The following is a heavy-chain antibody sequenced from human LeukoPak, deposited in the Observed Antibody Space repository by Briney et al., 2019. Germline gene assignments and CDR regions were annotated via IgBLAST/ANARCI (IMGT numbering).Heavy chain of an antibody. V-gene: IGHV3-30*03. Sequence: GGSLRLSCAASGFTFSSYSMNWVRQAPGKGLEWVAVISYDGSNKYYADSVKGRFTISRDNSKNTLYLQMNSLRAEDTAVYYCASALTGDAFDIWGQGTMVTVSS. CDR3: ASALTGDAFDI. CDR2: ISYDGSNK. D-gene: IGHD7-27*01. CDR1: GFTFSSYS. J-gene: IGHJ3*02.